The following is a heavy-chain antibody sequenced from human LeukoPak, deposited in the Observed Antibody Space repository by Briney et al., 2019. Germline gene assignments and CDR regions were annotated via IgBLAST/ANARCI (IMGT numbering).Heavy chain of an antibody. V-gene: IGHV3-30*02. Sequence: GGSLRLSCAASGFTFSSYGMHWVRQAPGKGLEWVAFIRYDGSNKYYADSVKGRFTISRDNSKNTLYLQMNSLRAEDTAVYYCARERPPGIAVAGRGGFDYWGQGTLVTVSS. D-gene: IGHD6-19*01. J-gene: IGHJ4*02. CDR3: ARERPPGIAVAGRGGFDY. CDR2: IRYDGSNK. CDR1: GFTFSSYG.